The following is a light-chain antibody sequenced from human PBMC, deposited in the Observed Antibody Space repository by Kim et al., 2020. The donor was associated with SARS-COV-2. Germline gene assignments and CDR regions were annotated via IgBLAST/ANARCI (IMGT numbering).Light chain of an antibody. CDR1: SSDVGAYNY. V-gene: IGLV2-8*01. CDR2: EVA. CDR3: NSYAGSNNFVV. Sequence: QSALTQPPSASGSPGQSVTISCTGTSSDVGAYNYVSWYQQHPGKAPKHMIYEVAKRPSGVPDRFSGSKSGNTASLTVSGLQAEDEADYYCNSYAGSNNFVVFGGGTQLTVL. J-gene: IGLJ2*01.